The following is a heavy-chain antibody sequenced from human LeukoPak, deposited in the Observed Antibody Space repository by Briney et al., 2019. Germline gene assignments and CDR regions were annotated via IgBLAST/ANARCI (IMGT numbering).Heavy chain of an antibody. J-gene: IGHJ4*02. D-gene: IGHD1-26*01. CDR2: IIPILGIA. V-gene: IGHV1-69*04. CDR3: ARISGSYPNDY. Sequence: ASVKVSCKASGGTFSSYAISWVRQAPGQGLEWMGRIIPILGIANYAQKFQGRVTITADKSTSTACMELSSLRSEDTAVYYCARISGSYPNDYWGQGTLVTVSS. CDR1: GGTFSSYA.